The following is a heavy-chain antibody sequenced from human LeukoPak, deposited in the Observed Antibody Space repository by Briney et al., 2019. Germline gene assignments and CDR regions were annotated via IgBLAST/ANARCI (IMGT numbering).Heavy chain of an antibody. Sequence: GRSLRLSCAASGFTFSTYAMHWVRQAPGKGLEWVAVISYDGSNKYYADSVKGRFTISRDNSKNTLYLQMNSLRGEDTAVYYCARAPGYTHGDYFYYFGMDVWGQGTTVTVSS. CDR2: ISYDGSNK. V-gene: IGHV3-30-3*01. D-gene: IGHD5-18*01. J-gene: IGHJ6*02. CDR1: GFTFSTYA. CDR3: ARAPGYTHGDYFYYFGMDV.